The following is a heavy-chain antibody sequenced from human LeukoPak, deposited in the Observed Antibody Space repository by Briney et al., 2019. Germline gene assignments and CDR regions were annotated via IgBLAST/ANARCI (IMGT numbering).Heavy chain of an antibody. Sequence: SETLSLTCTVSGGSISSSSYYWGWIRQPPGKGLEWIGSIYYSGSTYYHPSLESRVTISIDTSKNQFSLKLTSVTAADTAVYYCARSDSSHKRYFDWLLSHWGQGTLVTVSS. D-gene: IGHD3-9*01. V-gene: IGHV4-39*07. CDR1: GGSISSSSYY. J-gene: IGHJ4*02. CDR2: IYYSGST. CDR3: ARSDSSHKRYFDWLLSH.